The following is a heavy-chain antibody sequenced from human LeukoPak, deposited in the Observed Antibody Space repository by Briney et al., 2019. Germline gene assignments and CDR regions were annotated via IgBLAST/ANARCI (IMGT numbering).Heavy chain of an antibody. Sequence: GGSLRLSCAASGFTFSSYSMNWVRQAPGKGLEWVSSINTNSRYMYYAGSVKGRFTISRDNAKNSLYLQMNSLRAEDTAVYYCARVVGATMGFDIWGQGTMVTVSS. D-gene: IGHD1-26*01. CDR1: GFTFSSYS. V-gene: IGHV3-21*01. J-gene: IGHJ3*02. CDR3: ARVVGATMGFDI. CDR2: INTNSRYM.